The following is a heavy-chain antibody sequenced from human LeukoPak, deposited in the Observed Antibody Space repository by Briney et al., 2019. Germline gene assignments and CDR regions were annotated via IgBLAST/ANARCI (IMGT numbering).Heavy chain of an antibody. D-gene: IGHD2-15*01. CDR3: ARVLRGGTYYFDY. V-gene: IGHV4-39*01. Sequence: PSETLSLTCTVSGGSISSSSYYWGWIRQPPGKGLGWIGNIFYSGTTYYNPSLMSRVTISVDTSKNQFSLKMRSVTVADTAVYYCARVLRGGTYYFDYWGQGTLVTVSS. J-gene: IGHJ4*02. CDR1: GGSISSSSYY. CDR2: IFYSGTT.